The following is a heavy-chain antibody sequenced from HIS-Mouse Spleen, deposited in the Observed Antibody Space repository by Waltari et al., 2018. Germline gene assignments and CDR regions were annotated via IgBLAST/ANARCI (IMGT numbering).Heavy chain of an antibody. CDR3: ARDYSGSYYYFDY. D-gene: IGHD1-26*01. V-gene: IGHV1-2*02. Sequence: QVQLVQSGAEGKMPGAAVKVPCKASGYTFTGYYMHRLLQPPEQGVEWMGWINPNSGGKNYAQKFQGRVTMTRDTSISTAYMELSRLRSDDTAVYYCARDYSGSYYYFDYWGQGTLVTVSS. CDR1: GYTFTGYY. CDR2: INPNSGGK. J-gene: IGHJ4*02.